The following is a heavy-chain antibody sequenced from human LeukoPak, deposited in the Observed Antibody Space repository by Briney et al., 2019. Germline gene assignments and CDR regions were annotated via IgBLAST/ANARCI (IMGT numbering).Heavy chain of an antibody. CDR1: GGTFSSYA. Sequence: SVKVSCKASGGTFSSYAISWVRQAPGQGLEWMGGIIPIFGTANYAQKFQGKVTITTDESTSTAYMELSSLRSEDTAVYYCARGSKDCSSTSCYYYYWGQGTLVTVSS. CDR3: ARGSKDCSSTSCYYYY. D-gene: IGHD2-2*01. V-gene: IGHV1-69*05. CDR2: IIPIFGTA. J-gene: IGHJ4*02.